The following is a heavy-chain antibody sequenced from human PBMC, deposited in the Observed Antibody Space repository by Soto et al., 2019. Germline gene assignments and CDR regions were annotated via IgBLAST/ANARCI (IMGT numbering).Heavy chain of an antibody. Sequence: GGSLRLSCAASGFTFSSYSMNWVRQAPGKGLEWVSSISSSSSYIYYADSVKGRFTISRDNAKNSLYLQMNSLRAEDTAVYYCARDFSVGDPFDYWGQGTLVTVSS. CDR1: GFTFSSYS. V-gene: IGHV3-21*01. CDR2: ISSSSSYI. D-gene: IGHD1-26*01. J-gene: IGHJ4*02. CDR3: ARDFSVGDPFDY.